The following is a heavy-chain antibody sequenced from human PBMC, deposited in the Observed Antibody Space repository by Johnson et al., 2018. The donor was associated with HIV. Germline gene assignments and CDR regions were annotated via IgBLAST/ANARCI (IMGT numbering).Heavy chain of an antibody. CDR1: GCTFSSYW. V-gene: IGHV3-74*01. CDR2: INRDGGST. J-gene: IGHJ3*02. Sequence: EVQLAESGGGLVQPGGSLTRSCAASGCTFSSYWMHWVRQVAGKGLVWVARINRDGGSTSYVDSVKGRFTISRDNARNTLYLQMNSLRANDTACYYCAREGPSERAGFDIWGQGTMVTVSS. CDR3: AREGPSERAGFDI.